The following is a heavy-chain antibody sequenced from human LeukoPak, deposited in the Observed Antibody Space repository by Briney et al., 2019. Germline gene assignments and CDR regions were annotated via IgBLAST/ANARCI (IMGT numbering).Heavy chain of an antibody. J-gene: IGHJ5*02. Sequence: PSETLSLTCTVSGGSISSSSYYWGWIRQPPGKGLEWIGSIYYSGSTYYNPSLKSRVTISVDTSKNQFSLKLSSVTAADTAVYYCASSIVGEHNWFDPWGQGTLVTVSS. D-gene: IGHD1-26*01. CDR2: IYYSGST. V-gene: IGHV4-39*07. CDR3: ASSIVGEHNWFDP. CDR1: GGSISSSSYY.